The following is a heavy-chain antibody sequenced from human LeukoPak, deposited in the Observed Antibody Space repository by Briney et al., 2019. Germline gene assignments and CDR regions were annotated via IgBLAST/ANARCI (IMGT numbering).Heavy chain of an antibody. CDR1: GFTFSSYS. J-gene: IGHJ5*02. CDR2: ISSSSNYI. V-gene: IGHV3-21*01. Sequence: GGSLRLSCGASGFTFSSYSMNWVRQATGKGLEWVSSISSSSNYIYYADLVKGRFTISRDNAKNSLYLQMNSLRAEDTAVYYCARDPSSGWYLKGWFVPWGQGTLVTVSS. CDR3: ARDPSSGWYLKGWFVP. D-gene: IGHD6-19*01.